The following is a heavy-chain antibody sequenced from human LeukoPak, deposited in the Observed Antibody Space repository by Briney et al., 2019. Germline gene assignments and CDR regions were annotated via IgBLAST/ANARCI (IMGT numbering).Heavy chain of an antibody. CDR1: GFTFSSYS. Sequence: GGSLRLSCAASGFTFSSYSMNWVRQAPGKGLEWVSSISSSSSYIYYADSVRGRFTISRDNAKNSLYLQMNSLRAEDTAVYYCATTPDSNYYDSSGYYSYMDVWGKGTTVTVSS. CDR3: ATTPDSNYYDSSGYYSYMDV. J-gene: IGHJ6*03. D-gene: IGHD3-22*01. CDR2: ISSSSSYI. V-gene: IGHV3-21*01.